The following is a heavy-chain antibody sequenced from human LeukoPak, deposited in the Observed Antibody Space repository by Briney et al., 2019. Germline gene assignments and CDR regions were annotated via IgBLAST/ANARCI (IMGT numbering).Heavy chain of an antibody. CDR2: ISYDGSNK. CDR1: GFTFSSYA. J-gene: IGHJ4*02. CDR3: ARDTPGRNYYDSSGLSDY. D-gene: IGHD3-22*01. V-gene: IGHV3-30-3*01. Sequence: GGSLRLSCAASGFTFSSYAMHWVRQAPGKGLEWVAVISYDGSNKYYADSVKGRFTISRDNSKNTLYLQMNSLRAEGTAVYYCARDTPGRNYYDSSGLSDYWGQGTLVTVSS.